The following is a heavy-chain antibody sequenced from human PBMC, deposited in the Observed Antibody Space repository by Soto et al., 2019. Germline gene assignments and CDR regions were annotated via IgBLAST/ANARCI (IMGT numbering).Heavy chain of an antibody. D-gene: IGHD1-26*01. CDR1: GGSISSYS. J-gene: IGHJ5*02. V-gene: IGHV4-59*01. Sequence: SETLSLTCTVSGGSISSYSWTWIRQPPGKRLEWIAYIYSSGTTNYNPSLKRRLTTSVDTSKNQFSLKLSSVTAADTAVYYCTRGSGPTFDPWGQGTLVTVSS. CDR2: IYSSGTT. CDR3: TRGSGPTFDP.